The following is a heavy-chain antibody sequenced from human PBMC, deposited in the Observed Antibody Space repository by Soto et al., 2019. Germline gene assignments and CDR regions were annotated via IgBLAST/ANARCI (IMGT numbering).Heavy chain of an antibody. CDR1: GFTVSDS. D-gene: IGHD6-19*01. CDR3: ESDASGPFDS. V-gene: IGHV3-53*01. J-gene: IGHJ4*02. CDR2: IHSDGST. Sequence: SLRLSCSVAGFTVSDSMSWVRQAPGKGLEGVSFIHSDGSTHYTDSVRGRFTLSRDNSENTLYLQMDRLRVDDKAVYFCESDASGPFDSGGQGTLGTVS.